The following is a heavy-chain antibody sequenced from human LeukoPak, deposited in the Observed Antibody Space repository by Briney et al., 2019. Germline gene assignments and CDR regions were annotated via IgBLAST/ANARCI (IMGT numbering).Heavy chain of an antibody. CDR2: ISAYNGNT. CDR3: ARDPYYYDSSGYYLDY. D-gene: IGHD3-22*01. J-gene: IGHJ4*02. Sequence: ASLKVSCKASRYTFTSYGISWVRQAPGHGLEWMGWISAYNGNTNYAQKLQGRVTMTTDTSTSTAYMELRSLRSDDTAVYYCARDPYYYDSSGYYLDYWGQGTLVTVSS. V-gene: IGHV1-18*01. CDR1: RYTFTSYG.